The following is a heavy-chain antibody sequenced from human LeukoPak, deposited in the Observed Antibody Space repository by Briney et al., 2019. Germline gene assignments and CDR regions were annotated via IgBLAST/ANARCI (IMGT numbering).Heavy chain of an antibody. Sequence: PGRSLRLSCAASGFTVSSNYMSWVRQAPGKGLEWVSVIYSGGSTYYADSVKGRFTISRDNSKNTLYLQMNSLRAEDTAVYYCAAFDSSGYYFDYWGQGTLVTVSS. CDR2: IYSGGST. J-gene: IGHJ4*02. CDR3: AAFDSSGYYFDY. V-gene: IGHV3-53*01. D-gene: IGHD3-22*01. CDR1: GFTVSSNY.